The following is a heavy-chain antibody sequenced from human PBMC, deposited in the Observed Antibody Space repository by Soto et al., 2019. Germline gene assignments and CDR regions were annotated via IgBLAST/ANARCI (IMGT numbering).Heavy chain of an antibody. CDR2: IYYSGST. CDR3: ARRRAVAGYYYYGMDV. Sequence: PSETLSLTCTVSGGSISSSSYYWGWIRQPPGKGLEWIGSIYYSGSTYYNPSLKSRVTISVDTSKNQFSLKLSSVTAADTAVYYCARRRAVAGYYYYGMDVWGQGTTVTVSS. D-gene: IGHD6-19*01. V-gene: IGHV4-39*01. CDR1: GGSISSSSYY. J-gene: IGHJ6*02.